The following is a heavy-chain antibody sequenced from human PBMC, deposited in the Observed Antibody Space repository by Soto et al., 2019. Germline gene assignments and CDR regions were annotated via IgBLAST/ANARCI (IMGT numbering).Heavy chain of an antibody. CDR1: GYSFTSYW. Sequence: GESLKISCKGSGYSFTSYWISWVRQMPGKGLEWMGRIDPSDSYTNYSPSFQGHVTISADKSISTAYLQWSSLKASDTAVYYCALGHSYYYYGMDVWGQGTTVTVSS. J-gene: IGHJ6*02. D-gene: IGHD3-16*01. CDR3: ALGHSYYYYGMDV. CDR2: IDPSDSYT. V-gene: IGHV5-10-1*01.